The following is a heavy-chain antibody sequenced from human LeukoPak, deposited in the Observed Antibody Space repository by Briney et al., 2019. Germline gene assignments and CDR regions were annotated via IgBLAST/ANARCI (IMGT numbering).Heavy chain of an antibody. CDR1: GFTFSSYS. J-gene: IGHJ4*02. D-gene: IGHD3-16*01. CDR2: ISSSSSYI. Sequence: GGSLRLSCAASGFTFSSYSMNWARQALGKGLEWVSSISSSSSYIYYADSVKGRITISRDNAKNSLYLQMNSLRAEDTAVYYCAADRGEGWDYFDYWGQGPLVPVSS. CDR3: AADRGEGWDYFDY. V-gene: IGHV3-21*01.